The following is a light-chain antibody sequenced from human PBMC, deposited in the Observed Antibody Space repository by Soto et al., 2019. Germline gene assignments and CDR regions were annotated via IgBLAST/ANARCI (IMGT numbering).Light chain of an antibody. Sequence: DIQMTQSPSSLSASVGDRVTITCRASQGIGTYLNWYQQRPGKAPKLLIYAAYNLQSGVPSRFSGSGSGTDFTLTINGLQDEDFETYSCQQSYDPPRPFGPGTKVEVK. CDR1: QGIGTY. CDR3: QQSYDPPRP. CDR2: AAY. V-gene: IGKV1-39*01. J-gene: IGKJ1*01.